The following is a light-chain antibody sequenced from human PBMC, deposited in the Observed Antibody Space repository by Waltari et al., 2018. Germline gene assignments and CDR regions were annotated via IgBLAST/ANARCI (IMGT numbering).Light chain of an antibody. CDR3: QQYNSYSPKT. CDR2: KAS. V-gene: IGKV1-5*03. CDR1: QSISSW. Sequence: DIQMTQSPSTLSASVGETVPIPCRASQSISSWLAWYQQKPGKAPKLLIYKASSLESGVPSRFSGSGSGTEFTLTISSLQPDDFATYYCQQYNSYSPKTFGQGTKVEIK. J-gene: IGKJ1*01.